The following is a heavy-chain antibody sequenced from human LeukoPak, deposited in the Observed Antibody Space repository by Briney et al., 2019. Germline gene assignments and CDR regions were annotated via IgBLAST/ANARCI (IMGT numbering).Heavy chain of an antibody. Sequence: GGSLRLSCAASGFTLSSYSMNWVRQAPGKGLEWVAFIRYDGSNKYYADSVKGRFTISRDNSKNTLYLQMNSLRAEDTAVYYCARDTTMVRGVTGLRYWGQGTLVTVSS. D-gene: IGHD3-10*01. CDR2: IRYDGSNK. CDR3: ARDTTMVRGVTGLRY. J-gene: IGHJ4*02. CDR1: GFTLSSYS. V-gene: IGHV3-30*02.